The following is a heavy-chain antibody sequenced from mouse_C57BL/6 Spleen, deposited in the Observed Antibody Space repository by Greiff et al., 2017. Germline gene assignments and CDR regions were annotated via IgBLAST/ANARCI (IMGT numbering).Heavy chain of an antibody. CDR2: INPYNGDT. J-gene: IGHJ3*01. D-gene: IGHD3-2*02. CDR3: ARSGATAWFAY. Sequence: EVQLLEPGPELVKPGDSVKISCKASGYSFTGYFMNWVMQSHGKSLEWIGRINPYNGDTFYNQKFKGKATLTVDKSSSTAHMELRSLTSEDSAVYYCARSGATAWFAYWGQGTLVTVSA. CDR1: GYSFTGYF. V-gene: IGHV1-20*01.